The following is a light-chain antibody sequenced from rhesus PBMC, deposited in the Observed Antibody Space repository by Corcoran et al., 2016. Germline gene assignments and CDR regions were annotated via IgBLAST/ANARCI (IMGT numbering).Light chain of an antibody. CDR2: KAS. CDR3: QQYTSSPYS. Sequence: DIQMTQSPSSLSASVGDTVTITCRASQSISSWLAWYQQTPGKAPKVLIYKASSLQTGVPSRFSGRGAGTECTLAISIRQSEGFGTYFCQQYTSSPYSFGQWTKVEIK. CDR1: QSISSW. V-gene: IGKV1-22*01. J-gene: IGKJ2*01.